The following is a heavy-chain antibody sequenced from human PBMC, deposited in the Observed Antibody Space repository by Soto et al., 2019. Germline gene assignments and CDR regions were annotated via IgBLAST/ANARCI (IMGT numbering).Heavy chain of an antibody. CDR1: GGSIRNYY. J-gene: IGHJ4*02. V-gene: IGHV4-59*01. D-gene: IGHD2-15*01. Sequence: SETLSLTCTVSGGSIRNYYWNWIRQPPGKGLEWIGYIFYSGSANYNPSLKSRVTISVDTSKNQFSLDLSSVTSADTAIYYCAKRSSGSWTFDSWGRGTLVT. CDR2: IFYSGSA. CDR3: AKRSSGSWTFDS.